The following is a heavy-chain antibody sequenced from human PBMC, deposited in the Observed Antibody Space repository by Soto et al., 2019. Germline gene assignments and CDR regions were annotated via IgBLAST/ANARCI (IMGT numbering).Heavy chain of an antibody. CDR2: IYYSGST. D-gene: IGHD3-3*01. CDR1: GGSISSYY. J-gene: IGHJ5*02. CDR3: ARHATPYLVYDFWNLGANWFDP. Sequence: SETLSLTCTVSGGSISSYYWSWIRQPPGKGLEWIGYIYYSGSTNYNPSLKSRVTISVDTSKNQFSLKLSSVTAADPAVYYCARHATPYLVYDFWNLGANWFDPWGQGTLVTVSS. V-gene: IGHV4-59*08.